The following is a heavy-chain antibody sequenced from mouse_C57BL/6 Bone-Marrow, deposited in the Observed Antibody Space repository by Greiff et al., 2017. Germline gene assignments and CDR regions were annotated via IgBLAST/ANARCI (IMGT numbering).Heavy chain of an antibody. J-gene: IGHJ2*01. CDR1: GYTFTEYT. D-gene: IGHD1-1*01. V-gene: IGHV1-62-2*01. Sequence: QVQLKESGAELVKPGASVKLSCKASGYTFTEYTIHWVKQRSGQGLEWIGWFYPGRGSIKYNEKFKDKATLTADKSSSTVYMELSRLTSEDSAVYFCARHPRHYYGSSPYFDYWGQGTTLTVSS. CDR3: ARHPRHYYGSSPYFDY. CDR2: FYPGRGSI.